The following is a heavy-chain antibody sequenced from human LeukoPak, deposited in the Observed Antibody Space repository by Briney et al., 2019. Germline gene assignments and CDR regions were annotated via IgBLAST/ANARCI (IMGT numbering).Heavy chain of an antibody. CDR1: GYTFTSYY. V-gene: IGHV1-46*01. Sequence: ASVKVSCKASGYTFTSYYMHWVRQAPGQGLEWMGIINPGGGSTSYAQKFQGRVTMTRDTSTSTVYMELSSLRSEDTAVYYCAREGYSYGYDLPGDYWGQGTLVTVSS. D-gene: IGHD5-18*01. CDR3: AREGYSYGYDLPGDY. J-gene: IGHJ4*02. CDR2: INPGGGST.